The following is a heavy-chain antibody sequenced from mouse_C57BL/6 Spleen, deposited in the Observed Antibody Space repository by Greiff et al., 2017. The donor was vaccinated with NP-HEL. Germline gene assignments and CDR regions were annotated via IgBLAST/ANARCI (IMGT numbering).Heavy chain of an antibody. CDR3: ARKGGYDGYPAWFAY. CDR2: IYPGSGST. Sequence: QSGAELVKPGASVKMSCKASGYTFTSYWITWVKQRPGQGLEWIGDIYPGSGSTNYNEKFKSKATLTVDTSSSTAYMQLSSLTSEDSAVYYWARKGGYDGYPAWFAYWGQGTLVTVSA. J-gene: IGHJ3*01. V-gene: IGHV1-55*01. D-gene: IGHD2-3*01. CDR1: GYTFTSYW.